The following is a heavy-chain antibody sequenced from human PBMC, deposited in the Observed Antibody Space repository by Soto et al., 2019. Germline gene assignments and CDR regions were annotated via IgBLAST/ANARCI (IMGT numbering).Heavy chain of an antibody. J-gene: IGHJ4*02. D-gene: IGHD5-12*01. CDR3: AHRPRGYAYYFDY. V-gene: IGHV2-5*02. Sequence: QITLKESGPTLVKPTQTLTLTCTFSGFSLSTRGVAVGWFRQPPGKALEWLALIYWDEDKWYSPSLKSRLTITDDTSKHQVVLTMNNMDPVDTATYYCAHRPRGYAYYFDYWGQGTLVTVSS. CDR2: IYWDEDK. CDR1: GFSLSTRGVA.